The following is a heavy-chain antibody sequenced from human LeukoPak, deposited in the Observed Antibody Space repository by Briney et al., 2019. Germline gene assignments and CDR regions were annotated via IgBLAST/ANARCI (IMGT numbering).Heavy chain of an antibody. D-gene: IGHD2-15*01. CDR3: ARTEGTDCSGGSCYFRY. CDR1: GYTFTSYY. CDR2: INPSGGST. Sequence: ASVKVSCKASGYTFTSYYMHWVRQAPGRGLEWMGIINPSGGSTSYAQKFQGRVTMTRDTSTSTVYMELSSLRSEDTAVYYCARTEGTDCSGGSCYFRYWGQGTLVTVSS. J-gene: IGHJ4*02. V-gene: IGHV1-46*01.